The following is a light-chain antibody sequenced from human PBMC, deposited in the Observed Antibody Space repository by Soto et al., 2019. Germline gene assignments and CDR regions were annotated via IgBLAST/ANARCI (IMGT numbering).Light chain of an antibody. V-gene: IGKV3-20*01. CDR1: QSVSSY. Sequence: IVLTQSPGTLSLSPGERATLSCRAGQSVSSYLAWYQQKPGQAPRLLIYDASNRATGIPDRFSGSGSGTDFTLTISRLEPEDFAVYYCQQYGSSGTFGQGTKVDIK. CDR3: QQYGSSGT. J-gene: IGKJ1*01. CDR2: DAS.